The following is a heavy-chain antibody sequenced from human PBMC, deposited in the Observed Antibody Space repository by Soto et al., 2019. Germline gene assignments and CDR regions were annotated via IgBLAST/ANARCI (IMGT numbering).Heavy chain of an antibody. D-gene: IGHD3-3*01. CDR2: IYYTGST. Sequence: QVQLQESGPGLVKPSETLSLTCTVSGGSISNYYWSWIRQPPGRGLEWIGCIYYTGSTNYNPSLTGRVTISVDTSKKQFSLRLSSVTAADTALYYCASADFWSGYSYDGMAVWGQGTTVTVSS. V-gene: IGHV4-59*01. J-gene: IGHJ6*02. CDR3: ASADFWSGYSYDGMAV. CDR1: GGSISNYY.